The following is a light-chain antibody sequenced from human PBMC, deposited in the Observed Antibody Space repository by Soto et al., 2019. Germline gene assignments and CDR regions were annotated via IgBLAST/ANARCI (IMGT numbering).Light chain of an antibody. V-gene: IGLV1-51*01. J-gene: IGLJ2*01. Sequence: QSVLTQPPSVSAAPGQTVTISCSGGSSNIENNFVSWYQQLPGTAPKLLIYDNNKRPSGIPDRFSASRSATSATLAITGLQTGDGAVYYCGTWNTSLSGGLFGGGIKLTVL. CDR2: DNN. CDR1: SSNIENNF. CDR3: GTWNTSLSGGL.